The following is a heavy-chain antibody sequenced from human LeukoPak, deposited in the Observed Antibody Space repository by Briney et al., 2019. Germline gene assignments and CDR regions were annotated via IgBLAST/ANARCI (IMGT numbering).Heavy chain of an antibody. V-gene: IGHV4-34*01. D-gene: IGHD1-1*01. CDR2: INHSGST. CDR1: GGSFSGYY. Sequence: SETLSLTCAVYGGSFSGYYWSWIRQPPGKGLEWIGEINHSGSTNYNPSLKSRVTISVDTSKNQFSLKLSSVTAADTAVYYCARGSSLRNANWFDHWGQGTLVTVSS. J-gene: IGHJ5*02. CDR3: ARGSSLRNANWFDH.